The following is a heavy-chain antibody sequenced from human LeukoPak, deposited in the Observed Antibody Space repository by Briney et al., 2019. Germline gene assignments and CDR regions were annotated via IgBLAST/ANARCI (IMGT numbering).Heavy chain of an antibody. J-gene: IGHJ5*02. Sequence: ASVKVSCKASGYTFTDYYIHWVRQAPGQGLEWMGRTNCKSGRTNYGQNFQGRVTMTRDTSISTAYMELSRLRSDDTAVYYCARGPIATEGPRRPNYFDPWGQGTLVTVSS. CDR3: ARGPIATEGPRRPNYFDP. CDR2: TNCKSGRT. V-gene: IGHV1-2*06. D-gene: IGHD4/OR15-4a*01. CDR1: GYTFTDYY.